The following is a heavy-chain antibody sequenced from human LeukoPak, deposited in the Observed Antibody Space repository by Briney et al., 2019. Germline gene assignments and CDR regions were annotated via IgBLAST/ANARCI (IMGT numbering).Heavy chain of an antibody. CDR1: GFTFSSYA. D-gene: IGHD6-13*01. CDR2: ISGSGGST. J-gene: IGHJ4*02. V-gene: IGHV3-23*01. CDR3: ARKANAYSSSPAYYFDY. Sequence: PGGSLRLSCAASGFTFSSYAMSWVRQAPGEGLEWVSSISGSGGSTSYADSVKGRFTISRDSSKNTLYLQMNSLRAEDTAVYYCARKANAYSSSPAYYFDYWGQGTLVTVSS.